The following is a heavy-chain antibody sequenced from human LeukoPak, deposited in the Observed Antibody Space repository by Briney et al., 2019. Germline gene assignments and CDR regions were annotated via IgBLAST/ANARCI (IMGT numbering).Heavy chain of an antibody. J-gene: IGHJ4*02. CDR1: GFTFSSYG. D-gene: IGHD6-6*01. Sequence: PGGSLRLSCAASGFTFSSYGMHWVCQAPGKGLEWVAFIRYDGSNKYYADSVKGRFTISRDNSKNTLYLQMNSLRAEDTAVYYCAKFEYSSSRFDYWGQGTLVTVSS. CDR2: IRYDGSNK. CDR3: AKFEYSSSRFDY. V-gene: IGHV3-30*02.